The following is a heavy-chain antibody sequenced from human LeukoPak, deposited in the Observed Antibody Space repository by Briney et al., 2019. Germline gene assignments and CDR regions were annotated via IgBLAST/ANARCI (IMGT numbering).Heavy chain of an antibody. J-gene: IGHJ3*02. D-gene: IGHD3-3*01. Sequence: GGSLRLSCAASGFTFSSYSMNWVRQAPGKGLEWVANIKQDGSEKYYVDSVKGRFTISRDNAKNSLYLQMNSLRAEDTAVYYCARDLYYDFWSGYSDAFDIWGQGTMVTVSS. CDR3: ARDLYYDFWSGYSDAFDI. CDR2: IKQDGSEK. V-gene: IGHV3-7*01. CDR1: GFTFSSYS.